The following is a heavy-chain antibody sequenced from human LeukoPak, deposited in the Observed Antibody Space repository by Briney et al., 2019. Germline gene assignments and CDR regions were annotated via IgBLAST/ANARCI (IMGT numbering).Heavy chain of an antibody. CDR1: GGTFSSYA. D-gene: IGHD3-10*01. J-gene: IGHJ4*02. CDR3: AGYYYGSGSYYTAYFDY. CDR2: LNPIFGTA. Sequence: SLKVSCKASGGTFSSYAISWVRQAPGQGLEWMGGLNPIFGTANYAQKFQGRVTIAADESTSTAYMELSSLRSEDTAVYYCAGYYYGSGSYYTAYFDYWGQGTLVTVSS. V-gene: IGHV1-69*13.